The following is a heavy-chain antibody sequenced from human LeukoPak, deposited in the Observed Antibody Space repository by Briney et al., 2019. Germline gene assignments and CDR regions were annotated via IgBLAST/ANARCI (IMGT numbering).Heavy chain of an antibody. J-gene: IGHJ6*02. CDR1: GYTFTSYY. CDR3: ARDPGYYYGSGSYFSGMDV. V-gene: IGHV1-46*01. CDR2: INPSGGST. D-gene: IGHD3-10*01. Sequence: ASVKVSCKASGYTFTSYYMHWVRQAPGQGLDWMGIINPSGGSTSYAQKFQGRVTMTRDTSTSTVYMELSSLRSEDTAVYYCARDPGYYYGSGSYFSGMDVWGQGTTVTVSS.